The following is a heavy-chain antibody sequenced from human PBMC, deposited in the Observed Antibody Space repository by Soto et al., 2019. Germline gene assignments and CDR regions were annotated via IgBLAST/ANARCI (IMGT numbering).Heavy chain of an antibody. Sequence: QLQLQESGSGLVKPSQTLSLTCAVSGGSISSGGYSWSWIRQPPGKGLEWIGYIYHSGSTYYNPSLRAGVTTSVDSSKHQFSLKLGSVAAADTAVYYCARVPGDFWSGYYSWCDPGGQGTLVTVSS. J-gene: IGHJ5*02. CDR3: ARVPGDFWSGYYSWCDP. CDR1: GGSISSGGYS. D-gene: IGHD3-3*01. V-gene: IGHV4-30-2*01. CDR2: IYHSGST.